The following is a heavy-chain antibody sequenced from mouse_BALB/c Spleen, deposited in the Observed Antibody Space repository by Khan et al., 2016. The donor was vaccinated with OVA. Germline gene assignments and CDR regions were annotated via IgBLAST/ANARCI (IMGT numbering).Heavy chain of an antibody. D-gene: IGHD1-1*01. Sequence: VQLKESGPGLVKPSQSLSLTCTVTGYSITSDYAWNWIRQFPGNKLEWMGYISYSGSTSYNPSLKSRISITRDTSKHQFFLQLNSVTTEDTATYYCARSYYGSSYGAMDYWGQGTSVTVSS. J-gene: IGHJ4*01. CDR1: GYSITSDYA. CDR2: ISYSGST. V-gene: IGHV3-2*02. CDR3: ARSYYGSSYGAMDY.